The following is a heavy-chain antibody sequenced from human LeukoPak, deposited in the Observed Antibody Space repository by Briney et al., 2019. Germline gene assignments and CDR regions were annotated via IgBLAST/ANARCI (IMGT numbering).Heavy chain of an antibody. D-gene: IGHD5-12*01. CDR2: IYYSGSTYYSGST. CDR3: ARDGASVVTTKGNWFDP. Sequence: SSETLSLTCTVSGGSISSSSYYWGWIRQPPGKGLEWIGDIYYSGSTYYSGSTYYNPSLKSRVTISVDTSKNQFYLKLSSVTAADTAVYYCARDGASVVTTKGNWFDPWGQGILVTVSS. J-gene: IGHJ5*02. V-gene: IGHV4-39*02. CDR1: GGSISSSSYY.